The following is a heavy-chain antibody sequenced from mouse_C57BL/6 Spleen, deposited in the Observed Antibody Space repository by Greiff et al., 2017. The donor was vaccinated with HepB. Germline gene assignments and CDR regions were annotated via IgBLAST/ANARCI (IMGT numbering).Heavy chain of an antibody. V-gene: IGHV1-53*01. CDR1: GYTFTSYW. CDR2: INPSNGGT. D-gene: IGHD2-3*01. CDR3: ARVGGYYPYAMDY. Sequence: QVQLKQPGTELVKPGASVKLSCKASGYTFTSYWMHWVKQRPGQGLEWIGNINPSNGGTNYNEKFKSKATLTVDKSSSTAYMQLSSLTSEDSAVYYCARVGGYYPYAMDYWGQGTSVTVSS. J-gene: IGHJ4*01.